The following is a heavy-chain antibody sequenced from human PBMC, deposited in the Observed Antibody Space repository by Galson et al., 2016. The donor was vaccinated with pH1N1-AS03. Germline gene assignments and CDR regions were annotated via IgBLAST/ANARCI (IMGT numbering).Heavy chain of an antibody. Sequence: SVKVSCKASGGTFSNYAFNWVRLAPGQGLEWMGGITPIFGTTKYAQKFQGRVTITADKSTNTADMELGSLRSEDTALYYCARAGREAYRSTSFKSYHYYYGMDVWGQGTTVIVSS. J-gene: IGHJ6*02. D-gene: IGHD6-13*01. CDR1: GGTFSNYA. CDR3: ARAGREAYRSTSFKSYHYYYGMDV. V-gene: IGHV1-69*06. CDR2: ITPIFGTT.